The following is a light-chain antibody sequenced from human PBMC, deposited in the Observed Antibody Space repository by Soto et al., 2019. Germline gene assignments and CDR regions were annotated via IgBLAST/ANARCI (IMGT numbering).Light chain of an antibody. CDR2: GAS. V-gene: IGKV3-20*01. Sequence: EIVLTQSPGTLSLSTGERATLSCRARQSVSSSYLAWYQQKPGQAPRLLIYGASSRATGIPYRFSGSGSGTDFTVTISRLEPEDFAVYYCQQYGSSPITFGQGTRLEIK. CDR3: QQYGSSPIT. CDR1: QSVSSSY. J-gene: IGKJ5*01.